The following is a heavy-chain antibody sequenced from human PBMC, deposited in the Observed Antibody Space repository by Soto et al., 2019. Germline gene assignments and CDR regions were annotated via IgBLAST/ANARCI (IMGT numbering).Heavy chain of an antibody. D-gene: IGHD6-6*01. CDR2: IIPILGIA. CDR1: GGTFSSYT. Sequence: QVQLVQSGAEVKKPGSSVKVSCKASGGTFSSYTISWVRQAPGQGLEWMGRIIPILGIANYAQKFQGRVTITADKTTSTAYMELSSLRSEDTAVYYCADSRSAGVGAFDIWGQGTMVTVSS. J-gene: IGHJ3*02. V-gene: IGHV1-69*02. CDR3: ADSRSAGVGAFDI.